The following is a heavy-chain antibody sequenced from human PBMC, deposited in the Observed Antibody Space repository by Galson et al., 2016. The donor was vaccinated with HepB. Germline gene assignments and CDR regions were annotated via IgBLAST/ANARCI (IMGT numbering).Heavy chain of an antibody. Sequence: SETLSLTCTVSGGSISSTKWWTWVRQPPGKGLEWLGDISHSGTTNYNPSLESRVTISLDTSQNHFSLKLNPVTAADTAVYYCARTDPSSLLVGGVFFDLWGQGTLVAVSS. J-gene: IGHJ4*02. CDR2: ISHSGTT. D-gene: IGHD3-16*01. CDR3: ARTDPSSLLVGGVFFDL. CDR1: GGSISSTKW. V-gene: IGHV4-4*02.